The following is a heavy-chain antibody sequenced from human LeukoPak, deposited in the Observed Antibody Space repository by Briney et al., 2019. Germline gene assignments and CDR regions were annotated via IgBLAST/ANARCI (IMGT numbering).Heavy chain of an antibody. Sequence: ASVKVSCKASGYTFTGYYMHWVRQAPGQGLEWMGWINPNSGGTNYAHKFQGRVTMTRDTSISTAYMELSRLRSDDTAVYYCARDPSPYGSGSSYFDYWGQGTLVTVSS. CDR3: ARDPSPYGSGSSYFDY. V-gene: IGHV1-2*07. CDR1: GYTFTGYY. CDR2: INPNSGGT. J-gene: IGHJ4*02. D-gene: IGHD3-10*01.